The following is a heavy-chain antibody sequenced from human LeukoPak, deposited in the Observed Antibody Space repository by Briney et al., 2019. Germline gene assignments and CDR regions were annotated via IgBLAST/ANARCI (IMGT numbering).Heavy chain of an antibody. CDR1: GYTFTSYY. J-gene: IGHJ4*02. Sequence: ASVKVSCKASGYTFTSYYMHWVRQAPGQGLEWMRIINPSGGSTSYAQKFQGRVTMTRDMSTSTVYMELSSLRSEDTAVYYCARDWGTGYSFDYWGQGTLVTVSS. CDR2: INPSGGST. D-gene: IGHD3-22*01. V-gene: IGHV1-46*01. CDR3: ARDWGTGYSFDY.